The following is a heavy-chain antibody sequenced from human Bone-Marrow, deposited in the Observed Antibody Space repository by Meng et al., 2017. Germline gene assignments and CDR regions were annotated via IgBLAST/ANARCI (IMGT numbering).Heavy chain of an antibody. CDR3: RLAYCMGDCVDY. J-gene: IGHJ4*02. CDR2: INHSGST. V-gene: IGHV4-34*01. Sequence: QVQVQQWGAGLLKPSETLSLTCAFYGGPCSAYDWSWIRQPPGKGLEWLGQINHSGSTNDNPSLKSRVTISIDTSRNQLSLKLSSVTAADTAVYYCRLAYCMGDCVDYWGQGTLVTVSS. D-gene: IGHD2-21*01. CDR1: GGPCSAYD.